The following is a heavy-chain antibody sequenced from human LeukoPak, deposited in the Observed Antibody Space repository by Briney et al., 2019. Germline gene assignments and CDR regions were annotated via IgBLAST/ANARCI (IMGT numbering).Heavy chain of an antibody. CDR3: ARLYGSGSYYSYYVDV. J-gene: IGHJ6*03. CDR1: GYTYTNYV. V-gene: IGHV1-8*03. CDR2: MKHKSDKT. Sequence: GASLKESCKASGYTYTNYVINWVRQTTAQGLDWMGWMKHKSDKTGYAEKFQGRVTITRNTSISTAYMEQSSLRSEDTAVYYCARLYGSGSYYSYYVDVWGKGTTVTVSS. D-gene: IGHD3-10*01.